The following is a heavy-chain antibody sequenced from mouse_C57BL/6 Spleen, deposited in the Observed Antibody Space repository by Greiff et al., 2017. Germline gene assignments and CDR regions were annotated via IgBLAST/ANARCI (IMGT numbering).Heavy chain of an antibody. CDR2: IRSKSNNYAT. V-gene: IGHV10-1*01. CDR3: VRHGNWDAYFDY. CDR1: GFSFNTYA. D-gene: IGHD4-1*01. J-gene: IGHJ2*01. Sequence: EVMLVESGGGLVQPKGSLKLSCAASGFSFNTYAMNWVRQAPGKGLEWVARIRSKSNNYATYYADSVKDRFNISRDDSESMLYLQMNNLKTEDTAMYYCVRHGNWDAYFDYRGHGPTLTVSS.